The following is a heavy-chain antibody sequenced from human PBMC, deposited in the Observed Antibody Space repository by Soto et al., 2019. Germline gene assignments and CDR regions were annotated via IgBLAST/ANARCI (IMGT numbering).Heavy chain of an antibody. CDR2: ISHSGST. Sequence: QLQLQESGSGLVKPSQTLSLTCAVSGGSISSGGYSWSWIRQPPGKGLEWIGYISHSGSTYYNPSLTRRVTISVDRSKNQFYLKRSSVTAADTAVYYSARVPDSWGQGTLVTVSA. D-gene: IGHD2-2*01. CDR1: GGSISSGGYS. V-gene: IGHV4-30-2*01. CDR3: ARVPDS. J-gene: IGHJ4*02.